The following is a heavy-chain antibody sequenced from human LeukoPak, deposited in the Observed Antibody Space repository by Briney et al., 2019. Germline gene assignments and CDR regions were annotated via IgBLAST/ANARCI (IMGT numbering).Heavy chain of an antibody. V-gene: IGHV1-46*01. Sequence: ASVKVSCKASGYTFTSYYMHWVRQAPGQGLEWMGIIDPSGGSTSYAQKFQGRVTMTRDTSTSTVYMELSSLRSEDTAVYYCASTRIYCSSTSCYSGGAFDIWGQGTMVTVSS. D-gene: IGHD2-2*01. J-gene: IGHJ3*02. CDR2: IDPSGGST. CDR1: GYTFTSYY. CDR3: ASTRIYCSSTSCYSGGAFDI.